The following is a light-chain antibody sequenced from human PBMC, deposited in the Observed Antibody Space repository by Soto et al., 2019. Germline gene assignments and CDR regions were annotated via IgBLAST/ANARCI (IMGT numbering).Light chain of an antibody. J-gene: IGLJ2*01. V-gene: IGLV2-14*01. CDR1: SSDIGGYKY. CDR2: EVS. Sequence: QSVLTQPASVSGSPGQSLTISCTGSSSDIGGYKYVSWYQQHPGKAPKLIIFEVSNRPSGVSDRFSGSKSGNTASLTISGLQAVDEADYYCSSYTLRGTLVFGGGTKLTVL. CDR3: SSYTLRGTLV.